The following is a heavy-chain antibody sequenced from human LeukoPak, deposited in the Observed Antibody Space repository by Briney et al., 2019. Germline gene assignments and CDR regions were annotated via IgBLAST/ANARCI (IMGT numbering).Heavy chain of an antibody. CDR3: ATGEGNGHIFDY. Sequence: PSETLSLTCTVSGGSISIYYWSCMPEPLGKGLGWIGYIYYTGSTKYNPSLTSRVTISVDTAKNQFSLKVDSVTAADTAVYHCATGEGNGHIFDYWGQGTLVIVSS. CDR2: IYYTGST. V-gene: IGHV4-59*01. J-gene: IGHJ4*02. CDR1: GGSISIYY. D-gene: IGHD3-10*01.